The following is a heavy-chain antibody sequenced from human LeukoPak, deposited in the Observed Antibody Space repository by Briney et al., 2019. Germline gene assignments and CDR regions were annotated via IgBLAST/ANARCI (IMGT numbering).Heavy chain of an antibody. CDR2: IAYDGSYK. D-gene: IGHD2-2*01. CDR3: TAAPISGYTYTLGY. V-gene: IGHV3-30*04. J-gene: IGHJ4*02. Sequence: GRSLRLSCAASGFTFSTYTMHWVRQAPGKGLEWVAVIAYDGSYKYYADPVGGRFTFSRDNSKNTLYLQMNSLRAEDTAVYYCTAAPISGYTYTLGYWGQGTLVTVSS. CDR1: GFTFSTYT.